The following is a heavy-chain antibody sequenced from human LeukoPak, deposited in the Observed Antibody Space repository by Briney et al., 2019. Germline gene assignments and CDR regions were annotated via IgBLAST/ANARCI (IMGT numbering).Heavy chain of an antibody. J-gene: IGHJ5*02. Sequence: GEALEISCKGSGYTFTRYWIAWVRQMPGRGLELMGIYYPGDSDARYSPSFQGQVTISGDNSISTAYLQWSSLKATDTVIYYCTRLDYCARDCSEHRDRLFPWGLEGPVTVSS. D-gene: IGHD5-24*01. V-gene: IGHV5-51*01. CDR3: TRLDYCARDCSEHRDRLFP. CDR2: YYPGDSDA. CDR1: GYTFTRYW.